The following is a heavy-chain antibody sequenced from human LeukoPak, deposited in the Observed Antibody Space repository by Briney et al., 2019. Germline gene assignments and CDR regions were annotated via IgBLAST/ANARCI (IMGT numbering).Heavy chain of an antibody. CDR2: IRYDGSNK. Sequence: GGSLRLSRAASGFTFSSYGMHWVRQAPGKGLEWVAFIRYDGSNKNYADSVKGRFTISRDNSKNTLYLQMNSLRAEDTAVYYCARAEMATSPFDYWGQGTLVTVSS. CDR1: GFTFSSYG. D-gene: IGHD5-24*01. J-gene: IGHJ4*02. V-gene: IGHV3-30*02. CDR3: ARAEMATSPFDY.